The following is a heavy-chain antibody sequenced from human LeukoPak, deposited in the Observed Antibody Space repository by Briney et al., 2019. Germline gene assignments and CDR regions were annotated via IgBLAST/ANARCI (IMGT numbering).Heavy chain of an antibody. CDR3: ARERERAQWELLP. CDR1: GFTFSNYW. D-gene: IGHD1-26*01. V-gene: IGHV3-7*01. J-gene: IGHJ4*02. CDR2: IKQDGSEK. Sequence: GGSLRLSCAASGFTFSNYWMSWVRQAPGKGLEWVANIKQDGSEKYYVDSVKGRFTISRDNAKNSLYLQMNSLRAEDTAVYYCARERERAQWELLPWGQGTLVTVSS.